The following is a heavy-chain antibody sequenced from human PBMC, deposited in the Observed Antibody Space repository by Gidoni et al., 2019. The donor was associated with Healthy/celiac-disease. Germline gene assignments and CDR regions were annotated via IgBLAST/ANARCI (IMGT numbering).Heavy chain of an antibody. CDR3: ARGEMAKISLLDY. Sequence: QVPLVDSAGGLFTPGGSLRLSLAASGFTFSDYYMSWIRQAPGKGLEWVSYISSSGSTIYYADSGKGRFTISRDNAKNSRYLQMNSLRAEETAVYYCARGEMAKISLLDYWGQGTLVTVSS. D-gene: IGHD5-12*01. CDR1: GFTFSDYY. J-gene: IGHJ4*02. CDR2: ISSSGSTI. V-gene: IGHV3-11*01.